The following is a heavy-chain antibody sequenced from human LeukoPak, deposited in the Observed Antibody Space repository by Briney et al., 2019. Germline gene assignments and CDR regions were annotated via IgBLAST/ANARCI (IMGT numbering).Heavy chain of an antibody. CDR1: GYSFTGHY. J-gene: IGHJ3*02. CDR2: INPNSGGT. Sequence: GESLKISCKGSGYSFTGHYMHWVRQAPGQGLEWMGWINPNSGGTNYAQKFQGRVTMTRDTSISTAYMELSRLRSDDTAVYYCARVDGSYYRSDAFDIWGQGTMVTVSS. CDR3: ARVDGSYYRSDAFDI. V-gene: IGHV1-2*02. D-gene: IGHD1-26*01.